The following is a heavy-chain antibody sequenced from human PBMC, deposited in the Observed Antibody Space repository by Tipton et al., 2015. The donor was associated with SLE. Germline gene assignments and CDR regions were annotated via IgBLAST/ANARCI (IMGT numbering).Heavy chain of an antibody. CDR3: ARGRSEGYYIDYYYMDV. CDR2: IYYSGTT. J-gene: IGHJ6*03. Sequence: TLSLTCTVSGDSVSSGFNYWGWIRQPPGKGLEWIATIYYSGTTFYNPSLKNRVTISMDTSTNQFSLKVASVTAADTAVYYCARGRSEGYYIDYYYMDVWGKGTTVTVSS. CDR1: GDSVSSGFNY. D-gene: IGHD1-26*01. V-gene: IGHV4-39*07.